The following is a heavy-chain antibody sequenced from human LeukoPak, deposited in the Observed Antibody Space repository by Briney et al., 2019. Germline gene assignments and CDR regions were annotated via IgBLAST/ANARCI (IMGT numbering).Heavy chain of an antibody. CDR1: GFSFTFYS. D-gene: IGHD3-22*01. CDR2: ISSSSSYI. V-gene: IGHV3-21*04. CDR3: ARQYYYDGSGYWSYYNYYLDV. Sequence: GGSLRLSCAASGFSFTFYSMNWVRQAPGKGLEWVSSISSSSSYIYYADSVKGRFTISRDNAKNSLYLQMNSLRAEDTALYYCARQYYYDGSGYWSYYNYYLDVWGKGTTVTVSS. J-gene: IGHJ6*03.